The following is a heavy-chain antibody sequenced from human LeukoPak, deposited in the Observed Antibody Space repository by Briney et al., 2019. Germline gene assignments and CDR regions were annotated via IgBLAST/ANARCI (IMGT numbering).Heavy chain of an antibody. D-gene: IGHD6-13*01. V-gene: IGHV1-69*06. J-gene: IGHJ4*02. CDR3: ARVSPGIAAAGTFDY. CDR2: IIPIFGTA. Sequence: GASVKVSCKASGYTFTGYYMHWVRQAPGQGLEWMGGIIPIFGTANYAQKFQGRVTITADKSTSTAYMELSSLRSEDTAVYYCARVSPGIAAAGTFDYWGQGTLVTVSS. CDR1: GYTFTGYY.